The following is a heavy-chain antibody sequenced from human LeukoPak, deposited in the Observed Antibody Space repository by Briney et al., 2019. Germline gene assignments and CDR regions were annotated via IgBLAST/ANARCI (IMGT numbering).Heavy chain of an antibody. V-gene: IGHV3-30*03. D-gene: IGHD2-8*01. CDR1: GFTFSSYE. J-gene: IGHJ5*02. CDR3: ARDQCPDDFNGVCYTRNWFDP. Sequence: PGGSLRLSCAASGFTFSSYEMNWVRQAPGKGLEWVAVISYDGSNKYYADSVKGRFTISRDNSKNTLYLQMNSLRSEDTAVYYCARDQCPDDFNGVCYTRNWFDPWGQGTLVTVSS. CDR2: ISYDGSNK.